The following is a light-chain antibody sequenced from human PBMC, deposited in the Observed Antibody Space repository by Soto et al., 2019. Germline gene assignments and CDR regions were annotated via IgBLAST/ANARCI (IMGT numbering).Light chain of an antibody. Sequence: AIQLTQSPSSLSASVGDKDTNTCRASQGIRGALAWYQQRPGKPPKMLIYDVSKLERGVPSRFSGSDSGTHFTLTISSLQAEDFATYYCQQFNSYPITFGQGTRLEIK. CDR1: QGIRGA. CDR2: DVS. V-gene: IGKV1-13*02. CDR3: QQFNSYPIT. J-gene: IGKJ5*01.